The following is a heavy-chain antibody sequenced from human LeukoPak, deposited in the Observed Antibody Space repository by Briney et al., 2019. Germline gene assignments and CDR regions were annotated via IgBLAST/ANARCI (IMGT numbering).Heavy chain of an antibody. D-gene: IGHD1-26*01. J-gene: IGHJ4*02. CDR3: ARRGPSGSYSHFDY. V-gene: IGHV5-51*01. CDR2: IYPGDSDT. Sequence: GESLKISCKGFGYSFTSYWIAWVRQMPGKGLEWMGTIYPGDSDTRYSPSFQGQVTISADESLSTAYLQWSSLKASDTAIYYCARRGPSGSYSHFDYWGRGTLVTVSP. CDR1: GYSFTSYW.